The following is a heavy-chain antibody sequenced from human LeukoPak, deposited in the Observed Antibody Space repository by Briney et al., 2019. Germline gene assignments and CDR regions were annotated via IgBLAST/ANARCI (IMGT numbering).Heavy chain of an antibody. V-gene: IGHV3-48*04. J-gene: IGHJ4*02. CDR1: GFTFSSYS. D-gene: IGHD3-3*01. CDR3: ARDPRTYYDFWSGPDY. Sequence: GGSLRLSCAASGFTFSSYSMTWVRQTPGKGLQWVSYISSGSSTVYYADSVRGRFTISRDNAKNSLYLQMNSLRAEDTAVYYCARDPRTYYDFWSGPDYWGQGTLVTVSS. CDR2: ISSGSSTV.